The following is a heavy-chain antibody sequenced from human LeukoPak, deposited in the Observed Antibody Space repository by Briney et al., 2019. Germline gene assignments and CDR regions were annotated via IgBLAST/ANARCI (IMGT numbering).Heavy chain of an antibody. CDR2: ISGDSDAK. V-gene: IGHV3-21*01. D-gene: IGHD6-19*01. Sequence: GGSLRLSCAASGFTFSTYSMSWIRQAPGKGLEWVSSISGDSDAKFYSDSMKGRFTISRDNAKNSLYLQMNSLRAENTAVYYCARYSSGWYYFDYWGQGTLVTVSS. CDR1: GFTFSTYS. J-gene: IGHJ4*02. CDR3: ARYSSGWYYFDY.